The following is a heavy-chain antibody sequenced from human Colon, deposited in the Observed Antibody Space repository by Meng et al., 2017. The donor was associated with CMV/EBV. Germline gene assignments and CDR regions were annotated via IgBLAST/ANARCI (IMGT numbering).Heavy chain of an antibody. CDR1: GFTFSSYW. CDR3: AKVAICTNGVCQYGMDV. V-gene: IGHV3-7*03. Sequence: GESLKISCAASGFTFSSYWMSWVRQAPGKGLEWVANIKQDGSEKYYVDSVKGRFTISRDNAKNSLYLQMNSLRAEDTAVYYCAKVAICTNGVCQYGMDVWGQGTTVTVSS. D-gene: IGHD2-8*01. J-gene: IGHJ6*02. CDR2: IKQDGSEK.